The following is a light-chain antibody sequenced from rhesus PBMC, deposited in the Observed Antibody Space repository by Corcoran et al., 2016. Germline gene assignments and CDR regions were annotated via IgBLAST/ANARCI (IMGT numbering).Light chain of an antibody. CDR1: QSISRY. J-gene: IGKJ2*01. CDR2: AAS. CDR3: QQYNNWNS. V-gene: IGKV3S9*01. Sequence: EIVMTQSPSTLSLSPGDRATLSCRASQSISRYVAWYHQKPEQSPRLLNDAASRRGTGIPERFGGSGSGTDLTLIISSLEPEDVGVYYCQQYNNWNSFGQGTKVEIK.